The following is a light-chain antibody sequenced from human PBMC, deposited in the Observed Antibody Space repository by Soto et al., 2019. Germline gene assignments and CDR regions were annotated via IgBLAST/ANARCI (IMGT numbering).Light chain of an antibody. CDR2: DAS. CDR3: QQRSNWIT. V-gene: IGKV3-11*01. J-gene: IGKJ5*01. Sequence: EVVLTQSPATLSLSPGERATLSCRASQSVSSYLAWYQQKPGQAPRLLIYDASNRATGIPARFSGSGSGTDFTLTISSLEPEDFAVYYCQQRSNWITFGQGTLLELK. CDR1: QSVSSY.